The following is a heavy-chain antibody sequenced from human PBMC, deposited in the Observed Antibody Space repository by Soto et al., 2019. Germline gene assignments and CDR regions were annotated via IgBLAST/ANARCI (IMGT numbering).Heavy chain of an antibody. CDR1: GGSISSGGYY. V-gene: IGHV4-31*03. D-gene: IGHD2-2*01. Sequence: SETLSLTCTVSGGSISSGGYYWNWIRQHPGKGLEWIGYIYYIGSTYYNPSLKSRVTISLDTSKNQFSLKLSSVTAADTAVYYCARVSCISTSCYYYGMDVWGQGTTVTVSS. CDR2: IYYIGST. CDR3: ARVSCISTSCYYYGMDV. J-gene: IGHJ6*02.